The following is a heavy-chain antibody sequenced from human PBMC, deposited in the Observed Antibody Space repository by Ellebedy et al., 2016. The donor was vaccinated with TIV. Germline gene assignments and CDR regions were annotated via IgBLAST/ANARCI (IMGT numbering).Heavy chain of an antibody. Sequence: PGGSLRLSCAASGFTFSSYAMHWVRQAPGKGLEWVAVISYDGSNKYYADSVKGRFTISRDNSKNTLYLQMNSLRAEDTAVYYCARIIAARLGQKGMYYYYGMDVWGQGTTVTVSS. CDR2: ISYDGSNK. CDR1: GFTFSSYA. CDR3: ARIIAARLGQKGMYYYYGMDV. J-gene: IGHJ6*02. D-gene: IGHD6-6*01. V-gene: IGHV3-30-3*01.